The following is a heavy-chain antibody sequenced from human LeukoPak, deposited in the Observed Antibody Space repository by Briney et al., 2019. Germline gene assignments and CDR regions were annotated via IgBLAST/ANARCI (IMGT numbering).Heavy chain of an antibody. J-gene: IGHJ4*02. CDR1: GGSISSYY. Sequence: PSETLSLTCTVSGGSISSYYWSWIRQPAGKGLEWIGRIYTSGTTHYNPSLKSRVTMSVDTSKNQFSLKLSSVTAADTAVYYCARSSTVTTSFDYWGQGTLVTVSS. V-gene: IGHV4-4*07. CDR3: ARSSTVTTSFDY. D-gene: IGHD4-17*01. CDR2: IYTSGTT.